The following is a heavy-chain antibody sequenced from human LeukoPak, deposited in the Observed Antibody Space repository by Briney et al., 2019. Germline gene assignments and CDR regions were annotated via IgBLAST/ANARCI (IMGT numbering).Heavy chain of an antibody. D-gene: IGHD1-1*01. CDR1: GYTFTGYY. CDR3: ARSSRTTDDAFDI. J-gene: IGHJ3*02. Sequence: ASVKVSCKASGYTFTGYYMHWVRQAPGQGLEWMGWINPNSGGTNYAQKFQGRVTMTRDTSISTAYMELSSLRSEDTAVYYCARSSRTTDDAFDIWGQGTMVTVSS. CDR2: INPNSGGT. V-gene: IGHV1-2*02.